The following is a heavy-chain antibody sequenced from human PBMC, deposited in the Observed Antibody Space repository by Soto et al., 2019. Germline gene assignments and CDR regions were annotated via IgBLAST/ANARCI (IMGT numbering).Heavy chain of an antibody. J-gene: IGHJ4*02. Sequence: SQTLSLTCAISGDSVSSNSAAWNWIRQSPSRGLEWLGRTYYRSKWYNDYAVSVKSRITINPDTSKNQFSLQLNSVTPEDTAVYYCARDPGYSGILSPYYFDYWGQGTLVTVSS. CDR3: ARDPGYSGILSPYYFDY. V-gene: IGHV6-1*01. CDR2: TYYRSKWYN. D-gene: IGHD6-13*01. CDR1: GDSVSSNSAA.